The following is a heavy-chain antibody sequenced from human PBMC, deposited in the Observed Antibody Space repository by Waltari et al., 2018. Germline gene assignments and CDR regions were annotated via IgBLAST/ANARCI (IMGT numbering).Heavy chain of an antibody. CDR1: GDSMTSSDW. J-gene: IGHJ4*02. Sequence: QLQLQQSGPGLVKPSESLSLTCVVSGDSMTSSDWWRWVRQSPGKGLEWIGQVHHSGKTNYNPSLASRVTVSIDTSNNQFSLKLPSPTAADTAMYYCARDRGRGLFLDSWGQGTLVTVSP. V-gene: IGHV4-4*02. D-gene: IGHD2-15*01. CDR2: VHHSGKT. CDR3: ARDRGRGLFLDS.